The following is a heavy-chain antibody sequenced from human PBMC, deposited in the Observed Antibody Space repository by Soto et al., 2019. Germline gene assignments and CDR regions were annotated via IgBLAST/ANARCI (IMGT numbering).Heavy chain of an antibody. V-gene: IGHV1-69*06. D-gene: IGHD2-2*01. CDR3: ARVVCSSTSCFSLRQLGFYYYYYGMDV. CDR1: GGTFSSYA. Sequence: ASVKVSCKASGGTFSSYAISWVRQAPGQGLEWMGGIIPIFGTANYAQKFQGRVTITADTSTSTAYMELSSLRAEDTAVYYCARVVCSSTSCFSLRQLGFYYYYYGMDVWGQGTTVT. CDR2: IIPIFGTA. J-gene: IGHJ6*02.